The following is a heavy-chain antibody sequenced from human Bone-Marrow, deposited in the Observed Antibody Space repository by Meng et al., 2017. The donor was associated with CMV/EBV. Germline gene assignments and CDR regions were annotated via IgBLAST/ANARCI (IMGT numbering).Heavy chain of an antibody. Sequence: ESLKISRAVYGGSFSGYYCSWIRQPPGKGLEWIGEINHSGSTNYNPSLKSRVTISVDTSKNQFSLKLSSVTAADTAVYYCARGYSNYRYYYGMDVWGQGTTVTVSS. J-gene: IGHJ6*02. CDR1: GGSFSGYY. CDR2: INHSGST. CDR3: ARGYSNYRYYYGMDV. V-gene: IGHV4-34*01. D-gene: IGHD4-11*01.